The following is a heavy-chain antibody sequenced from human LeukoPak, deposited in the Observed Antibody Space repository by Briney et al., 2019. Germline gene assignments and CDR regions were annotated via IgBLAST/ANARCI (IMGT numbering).Heavy chain of an antibody. J-gene: IGHJ4*02. D-gene: IGHD2-2*01. Sequence: GGSLRLSCAASGFTFSHYSMNWVRQAPGKGLEWVSYISSSSTIIYYADSVKGRFTISRDNAKNSLYLQMNSLRDEDTAVYYCARVTVPAASAFDYWGQGTPVTVSS. CDR1: GFTFSHYS. V-gene: IGHV3-48*02. CDR2: ISSSSTII. CDR3: ARVTVPAASAFDY.